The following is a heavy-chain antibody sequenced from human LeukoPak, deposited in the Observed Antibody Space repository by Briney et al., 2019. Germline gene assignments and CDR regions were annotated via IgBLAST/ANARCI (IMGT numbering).Heavy chain of an antibody. Sequence: ASVKVSCKASGYTFTGYYMHWVRQAPGQGLEWMGWINPNSGGTNYAQKFQGRVTMTRDTSISTAYMELSRLRSDDTAVYYCARAARPAARPFRSAFDIWGQGTMVTVSS. V-gene: IGHV1-2*02. J-gene: IGHJ3*02. D-gene: IGHD6-6*01. CDR2: INPNSGGT. CDR3: ARAARPAARPFRSAFDI. CDR1: GYTFTGYY.